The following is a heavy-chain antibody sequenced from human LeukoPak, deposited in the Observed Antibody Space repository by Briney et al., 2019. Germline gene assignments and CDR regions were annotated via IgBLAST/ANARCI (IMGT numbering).Heavy chain of an antibody. V-gene: IGHV3-23*01. J-gene: IGHJ4*02. CDR3: AKYRVRLGSY. CDR1: GFTFTSYS. Sequence: GGSLRLSCAASGFTFTSYSMNWVRQAPGKGLEWVSAISGSGGSTYYADSVKGRFTISRDNSKNTLYLQMNSLRAEDTAVYYCAKYRVRLGSYWGQGTLVTVSS. D-gene: IGHD1-1*01. CDR2: ISGSGGST.